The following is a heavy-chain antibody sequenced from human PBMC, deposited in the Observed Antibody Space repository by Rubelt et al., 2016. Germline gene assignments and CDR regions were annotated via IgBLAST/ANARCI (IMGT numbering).Heavy chain of an antibody. V-gene: IGHV6-1*01. J-gene: IGHJ5*02. CDR3: ARDWNNTLGYCSGGSCYSYWFDP. D-gene: IGHD2-15*01. CDR2: TYYRSKWYN. Sequence: RQSPSRGLEWLGRTYYRSKWYNDYAVSVKSRITINPDTSKNQFSLQLNSVTPEDTAVYYCARDWNNTLGYCSGGSCYSYWFDPWGQGTLVTVSS.